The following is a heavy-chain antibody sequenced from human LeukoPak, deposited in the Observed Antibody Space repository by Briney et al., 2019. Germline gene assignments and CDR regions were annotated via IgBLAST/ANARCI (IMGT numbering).Heavy chain of an antibody. V-gene: IGHV4-59*01. CDR1: GGSISSYY. J-gene: IGHJ3*02. CDR3: ARDGAESSGWYGGPDAFDI. D-gene: IGHD6-19*01. CDR2: IYYSGST. Sequence: PSETLSLTCTVSGGSISSYYWSWIRQPPGKGLEWIGYIYYSGSTNYNPSLKSRVTISVDTSKNQFSLKLSSVTAADTAVYYCARDGAESSGWYGGPDAFDIWGQGTMVTVSS.